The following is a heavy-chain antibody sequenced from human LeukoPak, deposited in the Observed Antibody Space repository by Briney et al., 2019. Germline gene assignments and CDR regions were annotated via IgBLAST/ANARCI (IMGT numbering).Heavy chain of an antibody. V-gene: IGHV3-21*01. CDR3: ARVERLAYFDY. CDR1: GFTFSSYS. Sequence: GGSLRLSCAAPGFTFSSYSMNWVRQAPGKGLEWVSSISSSSSYIYYADSVKGRFTISRDNAKNSLYLQMNSLRAEDTAVYYCARVERLAYFDYWGQGTLVTVSS. CDR2: ISSSSSYI. J-gene: IGHJ4*02. D-gene: IGHD6-25*01.